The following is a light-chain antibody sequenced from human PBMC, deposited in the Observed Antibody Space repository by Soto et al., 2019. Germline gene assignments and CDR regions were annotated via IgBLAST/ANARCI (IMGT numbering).Light chain of an antibody. J-gene: IGKJ2*01. CDR2: SAT. Sequence: DIQMTQSPASLSASVGDRVTITCRASQSISSHLNWYQQKPGKAPTLLIYSATSLQSGVPSRFSGSGSGTDYTLVINSLQPEDFATYYCQQSSSSPHTFGQGTILGIK. V-gene: IGKV1-39*01. CDR3: QQSSSSPHT. CDR1: QSISSH.